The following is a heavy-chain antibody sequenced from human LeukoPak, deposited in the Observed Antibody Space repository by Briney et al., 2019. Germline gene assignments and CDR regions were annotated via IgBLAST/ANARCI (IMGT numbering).Heavy chain of an antibody. CDR2: MSPNSGNT. CDR3: ARGLPATYYDILTGYYLAGNWFDP. D-gene: IGHD3-9*01. CDR1: GYTFTSYD. Sequence: GASVKVSCKASGYTFTSYDINWVRQATGQGLEWMGWMSPNSGNTGYAQKFQGRVTMTRNTSISTAYMELSSLRSEDTAVYYCARGLPATYYDILTGYYLAGNWFDPWGQGTLVTVSS. V-gene: IGHV1-8*01. J-gene: IGHJ5*02.